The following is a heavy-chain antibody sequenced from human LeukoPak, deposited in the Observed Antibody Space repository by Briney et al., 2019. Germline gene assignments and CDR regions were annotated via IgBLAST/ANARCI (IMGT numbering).Heavy chain of an antibody. V-gene: IGHV4-61*02. CDR2: IYTSGST. CDR1: GGSISSGSYY. Sequence: SETLSLTCTVSGGSISSGSYYWRWIRQPAGKGLEWIGRIYTSGSTNYNPSLKSRVTISVDTSKNQFSLKLSSVTAADTAVYYCARDSTVTTHFDYWGQGTLVTVSS. CDR3: ARDSTVTTHFDY. J-gene: IGHJ4*02. D-gene: IGHD4-11*01.